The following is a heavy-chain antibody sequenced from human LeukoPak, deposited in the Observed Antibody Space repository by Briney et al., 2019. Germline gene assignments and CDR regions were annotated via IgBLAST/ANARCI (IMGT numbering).Heavy chain of an antibody. D-gene: IGHD3-22*01. V-gene: IGHV3-74*01. Sequence: PGGSLRLSCAASGFTFSSYWMHWVRQAPGKGLVWVSRINSDGSSTYYADSVKGRFTISRDNSKNTLYLQMNSLRAEDTAVYYCARYYYDSSGYYYEYFDYWGQGTLVTVSS. J-gene: IGHJ4*02. CDR3: ARYYYDSSGYYYEYFDY. CDR1: GFTFSSYW. CDR2: INSDGSST.